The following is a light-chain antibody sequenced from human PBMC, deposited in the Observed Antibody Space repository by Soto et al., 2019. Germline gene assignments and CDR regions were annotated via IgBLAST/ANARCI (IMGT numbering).Light chain of an antibody. CDR1: HDIGNA. CDR2: AAS. Sequence: DLPMTQSPPSLSAYVGDRVIVTCRASHDIGNALAWYQQRPGKSPRLLIYAASTLQPGVSARFSGSGSGTDFTLAISSLRPEDVATYYCQSYNSGPFTFGGGTKVEVK. CDR3: QSYNSGPFT. J-gene: IGKJ4*01. V-gene: IGKV1-27*01.